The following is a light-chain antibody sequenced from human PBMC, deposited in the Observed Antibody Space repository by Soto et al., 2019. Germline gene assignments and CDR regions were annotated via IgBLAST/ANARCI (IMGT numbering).Light chain of an antibody. J-gene: IGLJ1*01. Sequence: QSVLTQPPSVSAAPGQRVTISCSGSSSNIGGNSVSWYQQLPGTAPKLLIYDDDKRPSGIPDRFSGSKSGTSATLGITGFQTGDEADYYCGSWDSSVSAYVFGTGIKVTVL. CDR2: DDD. V-gene: IGLV1-51*01. CDR1: SSNIGGNS. CDR3: GSWDSSVSAYV.